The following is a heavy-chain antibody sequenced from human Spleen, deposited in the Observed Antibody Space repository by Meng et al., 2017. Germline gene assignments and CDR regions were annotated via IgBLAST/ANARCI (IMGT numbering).Heavy chain of an antibody. CDR2: IYSGGST. V-gene: IGHV3-66*02. CDR3: ARTPGIAVAGVSGNYGMDV. J-gene: IGHJ6*02. CDR1: GFTVSSNY. D-gene: IGHD6-19*01. Sequence: GGSLRLSCAASGFTVSSNYMSWVRQAPGKGLEWVSVIYSGGSTYYADSVKGRFTISRDNSKNTLYLQMNSLRAEDTAVYYCARTPGIAVAGVSGNYGMDVWGQGTTVTVSS.